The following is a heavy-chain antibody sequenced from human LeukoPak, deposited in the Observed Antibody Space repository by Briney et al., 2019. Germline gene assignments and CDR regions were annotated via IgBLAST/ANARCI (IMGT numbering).Heavy chain of an antibody. CDR3: ARDLAAGYTEFDY. CDR1: GYTFTGQY. Sequence: ASVKVSCKASGYTFTGQYMHWVRQAPGQGLEWMGWINPNSGGTNYAQKFQGRVTMTRDTSISTAYMELSRLRSDDTAVYYCARDLAAGYTEFDYWGQGTLVTVSS. CDR2: INPNSGGT. V-gene: IGHV1-2*02. J-gene: IGHJ4*02. D-gene: IGHD2-2*02.